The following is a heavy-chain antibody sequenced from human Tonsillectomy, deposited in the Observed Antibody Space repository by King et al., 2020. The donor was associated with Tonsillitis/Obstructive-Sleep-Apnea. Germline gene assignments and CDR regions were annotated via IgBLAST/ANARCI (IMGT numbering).Heavy chain of an antibody. D-gene: IGHD5-24*01. CDR1: GFIFNSHG. J-gene: IGHJ4*02. V-gene: IGHV3-33*01. CDR2: LWFVGRNK. Sequence: VQRVESGGGVVQPGRSLRLSCASSGFIFNSHGMHWVRQAPGKGLDGVAVLWFVGRNKYYVASLKVRFTISRDNPKNTLYLQMNSLRAEGTAVYYCAREDRLMRYYFDYWGQGTLVTVSS. CDR3: AREDRLMRYYFDY.